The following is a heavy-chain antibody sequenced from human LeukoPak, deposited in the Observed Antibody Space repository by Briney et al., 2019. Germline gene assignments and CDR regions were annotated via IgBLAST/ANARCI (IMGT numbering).Heavy chain of an antibody. CDR3: ARDLTSGNYLYYYMDV. Sequence: PSETLSLTCAVYGGSFSGYYWSWIRQPPGKGLEWIGEINHSGSTNYNPSLKSRVTISVDTSKNQFSLKLSSVTAADTAVYYCARDLTSGNYLYYYMDVWGKGTTVTVSS. V-gene: IGHV4-34*01. J-gene: IGHJ6*03. D-gene: IGHD4-11*01. CDR1: GGSFSGYY. CDR2: INHSGST.